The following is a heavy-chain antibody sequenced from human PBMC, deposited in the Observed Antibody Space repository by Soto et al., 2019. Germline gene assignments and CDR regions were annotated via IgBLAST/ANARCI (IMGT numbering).Heavy chain of an antibody. J-gene: IGHJ4*02. CDR1: GGSLSSYY. CDR3: AREGYNFAPFDY. CDR2: ISYSGTT. D-gene: IGHD1-1*01. Sequence: SETLSLTCTVSGGSLSSYYWSWIRRPPGMGLEWIASISYSGTTNYNSSLKSRVTISIDTSKNQFSLKFNSVTAADTAVYYCAREGYNFAPFDYGGQGALVTVSS. V-gene: IGHV4-59*01.